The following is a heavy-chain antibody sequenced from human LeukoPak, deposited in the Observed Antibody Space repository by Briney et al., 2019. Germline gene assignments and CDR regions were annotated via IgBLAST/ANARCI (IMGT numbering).Heavy chain of an antibody. CDR2: IIPIFGTA. V-gene: IGHV1-69*05. CDR3: ARDVRGCSGGSCYYYYYYMDV. D-gene: IGHD2-15*01. J-gene: IGHJ6*03. Sequence: SVKVSCKASGGTFSSYAISWVRQAPGQGLEWMGRIIPIFGTANYVQKFQGRVTITTDESTSTAYMELSSLRSEDTAVYYCARDVRGCSGGSCYYYYYYMDVWGKGTTVTVSS. CDR1: GGTFSSYA.